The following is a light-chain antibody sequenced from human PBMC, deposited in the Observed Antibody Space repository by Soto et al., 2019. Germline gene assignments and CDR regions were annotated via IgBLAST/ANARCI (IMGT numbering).Light chain of an antibody. CDR2: GNS. J-gene: IGLJ1*01. CDR1: SSNIGAGYD. Sequence: QAVVTQPPSVSGAPGQRVTISCTGGSSNIGAGYDVHWYQQLPGTAPKLLIYGNSNRPSGVPDRFSGSKSGTSASLAITGLQAEDEADYYCQSYDSSLVYVFGTGTKVTVL. V-gene: IGLV1-40*01. CDR3: QSYDSSLVYV.